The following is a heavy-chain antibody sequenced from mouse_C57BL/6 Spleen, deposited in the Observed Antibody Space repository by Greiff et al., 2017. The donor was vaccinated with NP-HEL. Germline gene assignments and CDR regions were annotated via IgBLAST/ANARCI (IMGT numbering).Heavy chain of an antibody. CDR2: IHPNSGST. D-gene: IGHD1-1*01. CDR1: GYTFTSYW. V-gene: IGHV1-64*01. CDR3: ARSLITTVVEGFAY. Sequence: QVQLQQPWAELVKPGASVKLSCKASGYTFTSYWMHWVKQRPGQGLEWIGMIHPNSGSTNYNEKFKSKATLTVDKSSSTAYMQLSSLTSEDSAVYYCARSLITTVVEGFAYWGQGTLVTVSA. J-gene: IGHJ3*01.